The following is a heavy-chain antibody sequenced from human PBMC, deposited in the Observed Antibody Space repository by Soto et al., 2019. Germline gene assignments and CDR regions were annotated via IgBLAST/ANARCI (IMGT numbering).Heavy chain of an antibody. J-gene: IGHJ6*02. CDR1: VFTVSINY. CDR3: ASLVATTDRRNYSYHYGMDV. V-gene: IGHV3-53*01. Sequence: GGSLRLSCASSVFTVSINYMTWVRQAPGKGLAWVSVIYSGGSTYYADSVKGRFTISRDNAKNSLYLQMNSLRAEDTAVYYCASLVATTDRRNYSYHYGMDVWGQGTTVTVSS. D-gene: IGHD2-15*01. CDR2: IYSGGST.